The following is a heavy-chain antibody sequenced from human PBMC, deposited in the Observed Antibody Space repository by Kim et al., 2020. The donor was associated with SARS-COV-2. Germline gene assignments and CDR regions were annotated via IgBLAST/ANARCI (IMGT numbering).Heavy chain of an antibody. CDR1: GYTFTSYG. Sequence: ASVKVSCKASGYTFTSYGISWVRQAPGQGLEWMGWISAYNGNTNYAQKLQGRVTMTTDTSTSTAYMELRSLRSDDTAMYYCATWDHGADWLDDWGQGTLVTVSS. J-gene: IGHJ4*02. D-gene: IGHD3-9*01. CDR2: ISAYNGNT. CDR3: ATWDHGADWLDD. V-gene: IGHV1-18*04.